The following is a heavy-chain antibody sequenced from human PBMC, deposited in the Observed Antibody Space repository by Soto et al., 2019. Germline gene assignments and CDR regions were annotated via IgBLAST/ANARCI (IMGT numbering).Heavy chain of an antibody. V-gene: IGHV3-33*08. Sequence: VQLLESGGGLVQPGGSLRLSCAASGFTFSTYGMHWVRQAPGKGLEWVAVIWYDGSNKYYADSVKGRFTISRDNFKNTLYLQVNSLRAEDTAVYYCARVDCSSASCYSGDYYYYAMDVWGQGTTVTVSS. CDR1: GFTFSTYG. CDR2: IWYDGSNK. D-gene: IGHD2-2*02. J-gene: IGHJ6*02. CDR3: ARVDCSSASCYSGDYYYYAMDV.